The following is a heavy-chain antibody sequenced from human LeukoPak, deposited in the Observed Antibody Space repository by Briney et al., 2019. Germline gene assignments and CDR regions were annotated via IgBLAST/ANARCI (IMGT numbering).Heavy chain of an antibody. V-gene: IGHV1-46*02. CDR3: ARDNVMVAMRFDS. J-gene: IGHJ4*02. Sequence: ASVKVSCKAFGFTFNNYHVHWVRQAPGQGPEWMGIIDPSGHGTTYAQRFQGRVTMTWEASTSTVYMELSSLRSDDTAVYYCARDNVMVAMRFDSWGQGTLVTVSS. CDR1: GFTFNNYH. CDR2: IDPSGHGT. D-gene: IGHD2-2*01.